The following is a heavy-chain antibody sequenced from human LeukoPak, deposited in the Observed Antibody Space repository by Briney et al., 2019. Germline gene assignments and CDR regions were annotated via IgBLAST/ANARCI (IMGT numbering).Heavy chain of an antibody. CDR1: GDSVSSNSAA. V-gene: IGHV6-1*01. Sequence: SQTLSLTCAISGDSVSSNSAAWNWIRQSPSRGLEWLGRTYYRSKWYNDYAVSVKSRITINPDTSKNQFSLQLNSVTPEDTAVYYCARTPSYYYGSGSYYNDIFDPWGQGTLVTVSS. CDR3: ARTPSYYYGSGSYYNDIFDP. D-gene: IGHD3-10*01. CDR2: TYYRSKWYN. J-gene: IGHJ5*02.